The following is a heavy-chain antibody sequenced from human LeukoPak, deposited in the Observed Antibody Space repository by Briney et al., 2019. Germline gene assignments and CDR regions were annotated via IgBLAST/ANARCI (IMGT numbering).Heavy chain of an antibody. V-gene: IGHV3-48*04. CDR2: ISSSSSTI. Sequence: GGSLRLSCAASGFTFSSYSMNWVRQAPGKGLEWVSYISSSSSTIYYADSVKGRFTISRDNAKNSLYLQMNSLRAEDTAVYYCAREPLLWFGELFPYYFDYWGQGTLVTVSS. CDR1: GFTFSSYS. D-gene: IGHD3-10*01. CDR3: AREPLLWFGELFPYYFDY. J-gene: IGHJ4*02.